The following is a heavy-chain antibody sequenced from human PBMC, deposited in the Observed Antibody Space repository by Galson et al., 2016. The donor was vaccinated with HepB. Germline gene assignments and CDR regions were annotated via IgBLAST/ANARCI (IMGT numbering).Heavy chain of an antibody. Sequence: SLRLSCAASGSTFDDYAMHWVRQAPGKGLEWVSGISWNSGSIGYADSVKGRFTISRDNAKNSLYLQMNSLRAEDTALYYCAKDSEGGYYYDSSGYSQLFYGMDVWGQGTTVTVSS. V-gene: IGHV3-9*01. J-gene: IGHJ6*02. CDR2: ISWNSGSI. D-gene: IGHD3-22*01. CDR3: AKDSEGGYYYDSSGYSQLFYGMDV. CDR1: GSTFDDYA.